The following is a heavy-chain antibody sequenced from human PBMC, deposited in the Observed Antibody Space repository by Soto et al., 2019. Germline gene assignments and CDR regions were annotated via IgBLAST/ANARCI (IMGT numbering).Heavy chain of an antibody. CDR3: AKYPAFSGGTYTKYFHH. D-gene: IGHD1-1*01. CDR2: ISAGSGTT. CDR1: GLTFSSFA. Sequence: GGFLRLSCAASGLTFSSFAMTWVRQAPGTGLEWVSEISAGSGTTYYANSVKGRFTISRDNSKNTLYLQMNSLRAEDTAVYYCAKYPAFSGGTYTKYFHHWGQGTLVTVSS. J-gene: IGHJ1*01. V-gene: IGHV3-23*01.